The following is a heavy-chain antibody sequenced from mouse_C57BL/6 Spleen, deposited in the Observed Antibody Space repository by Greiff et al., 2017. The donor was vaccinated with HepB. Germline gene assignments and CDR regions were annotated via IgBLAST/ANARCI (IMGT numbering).Heavy chain of an antibody. V-gene: IGHV5-16*01. D-gene: IGHD1-1*01. CDR3: ARDSMNYYGSSYWYFDV. J-gene: IGHJ1*03. CDR2: INYDGSST. CDR1: GFTFSDYY. Sequence: DVQLVESEGGLVQPGSSMKLSCTASGFTFSDYYMAWVRQVPEKGLEWVANINYDGSSTYYLDSLKSRFIISRDNAKNILYLQMSSLKSEDTATYYCARDSMNYYGSSYWYFDVWGTGTTVTVSS.